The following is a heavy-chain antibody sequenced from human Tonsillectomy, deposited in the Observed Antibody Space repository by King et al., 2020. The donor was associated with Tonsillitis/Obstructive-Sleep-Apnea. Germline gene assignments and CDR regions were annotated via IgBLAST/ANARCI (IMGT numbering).Heavy chain of an antibody. CDR2: ISAYNGNT. D-gene: IGHD2-2*02. V-gene: IGHV1-18*01. CDR1: GYTFTSYG. CDR3: ARVTPYCSSTSCYMDYYYYYMDV. J-gene: IGHJ6*03. Sequence: VQLVESGAEVKKPGASVKVSCTASGYTFTSYGISWVRQAPGQGLEWMGWISAYNGNTNYAQKVQGRVTMTTDTSTSTAYMELRSLRSDDTAVYFCARVTPYCSSTSCYMDYYYYYMDVWGKGTTVTVSS.